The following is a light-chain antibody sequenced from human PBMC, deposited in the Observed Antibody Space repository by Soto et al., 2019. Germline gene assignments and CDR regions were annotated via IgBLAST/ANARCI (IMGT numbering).Light chain of an antibody. V-gene: IGKV1-39*01. Sequence: DIQMTQSPSSLAASVGDRVTIPCRASQDIGNYLNWYQQKPGKAPQLLIYGASSLQSGVPSRFSGSGSGTDFTLTISSLQPEDFATYYCQQTYCSPITFGQGTRLYIK. J-gene: IGKJ5*01. CDR1: QDIGNY. CDR2: GAS. CDR3: QQTYCSPIT.